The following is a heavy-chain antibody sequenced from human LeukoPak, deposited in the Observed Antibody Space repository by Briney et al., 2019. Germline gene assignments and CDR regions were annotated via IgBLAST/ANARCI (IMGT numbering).Heavy chain of an antibody. CDR1: GFTFSSYA. D-gene: IGHD2-2*01. CDR3: ARAPNTIYCSSTSCPHDY. J-gene: IGHJ4*02. V-gene: IGHV3-23*01. CDR2: ISGSGGST. Sequence: GGSLRLSCAASGFTFSSYAMSWGRQSPGKGLEWVSAISGSGGSTYYADSVKGRFTISRDNSKNTLYLQMNSLRAEDTAVYYCARAPNTIYCSSTSCPHDYWGQGTLVTVSS.